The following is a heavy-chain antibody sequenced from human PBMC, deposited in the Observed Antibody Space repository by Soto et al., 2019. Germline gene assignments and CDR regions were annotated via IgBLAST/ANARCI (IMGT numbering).Heavy chain of an antibody. Sequence: ASVKVSCKASGYTFTSYGISWVRQAPGQGLEWMGWISAYNGNTNYAQKLQGRVNMTTDTSTSTAYMELRSLRSDDTAVYYCAREVYYYDSSGSPAGYWGQGTLVTVSS. CDR2: ISAYNGNT. V-gene: IGHV1-18*01. D-gene: IGHD3-22*01. J-gene: IGHJ4*02. CDR3: AREVYYYDSSGSPAGY. CDR1: GYTFTSYG.